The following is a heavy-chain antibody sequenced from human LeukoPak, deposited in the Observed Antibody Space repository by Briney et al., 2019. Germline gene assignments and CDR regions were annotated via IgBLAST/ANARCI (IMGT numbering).Heavy chain of an antibody. CDR2: IYYSGTT. J-gene: IGHJ4*02. D-gene: IGHD6-19*01. CDR1: GDSISSYY. V-gene: IGHV4-59*01. Sequence: SETLSLTCTVSGDSISSYYWSWIRQPPGKGLEWIGYIYYSGTTNYNPSLKSRVTISLDTSKNQFSLKVSSVTAADTAVYYCARGTSSAWYGFDFWGQGTLVTVSS. CDR3: ARGTSSAWYGFDF.